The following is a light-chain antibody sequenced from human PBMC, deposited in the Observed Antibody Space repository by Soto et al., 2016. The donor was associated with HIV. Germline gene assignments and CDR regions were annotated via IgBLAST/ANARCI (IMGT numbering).Light chain of an antibody. J-gene: IGKJ2*01. Sequence: DIQMTQSPSSLSASVGDRVTITCRASQSIGTYLNWYQEKPGKAPNLLIYGASTLQSGVPSRLSGSGSGTDFSLTISSLQPEDFATYYCQQSGTFGQGTKLEMK. CDR2: GAS. V-gene: IGKV1-39*01. CDR3: QQSGT. CDR1: QSIGTY.